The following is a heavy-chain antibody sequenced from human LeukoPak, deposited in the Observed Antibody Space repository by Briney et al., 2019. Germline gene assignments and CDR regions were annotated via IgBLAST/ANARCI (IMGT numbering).Heavy chain of an antibody. CDR2: ISSNGIST. J-gene: IGHJ4*02. Sequence: GGSLRLSCAASGFTFSSYPMHWVRQAPGKGLEFVSSISSNGISTYYADSVKGRFTISRDNSKNTLYLQMSSLRAEDRAVYYCVKDTNNPGVAGGDYWGQGTLVTVSS. CDR1: GFTFSSYP. D-gene: IGHD6-19*01. V-gene: IGHV3-64D*06. CDR3: VKDTNNPGVAGGDY.